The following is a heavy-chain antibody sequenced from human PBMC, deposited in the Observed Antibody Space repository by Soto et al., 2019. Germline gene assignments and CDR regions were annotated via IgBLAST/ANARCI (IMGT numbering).Heavy chain of an antibody. V-gene: IGHV3-21*01. CDR3: ATGETYSLFDY. Sequence: EVQLVESGGGLVKPGGSLRLSCAASGFTFSSYSMNWVRQAPGKGLEWVSSISSSSSYIYYADSEKGRFTISRDNAKNSLYLQMNSLRAEDTAVYYCATGETYSLFDYWGQGTLVTVSS. CDR2: ISSSSSYI. CDR1: GFTFSSYS. D-gene: IGHD2-15*01. J-gene: IGHJ4*02.